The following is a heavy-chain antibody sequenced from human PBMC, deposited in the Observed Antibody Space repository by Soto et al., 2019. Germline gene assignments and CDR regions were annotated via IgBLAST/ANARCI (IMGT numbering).Heavy chain of an antibody. J-gene: IGHJ4*02. CDR1: GFNFSAYW. CDR2: INQLGDET. Sequence: EVQLVESGGGLVQPGGSLRLSCSASGFNFSAYWMNWIRQAPGRGLEWVANINQLGDETFYADSIRGRFTVSRDTSSDSLFLQMNDLRVEDTAVYYCASFSGLYWGQGTLVTVSS. CDR3: ASFSGLY. V-gene: IGHV3-7*01. D-gene: IGHD3-3*01.